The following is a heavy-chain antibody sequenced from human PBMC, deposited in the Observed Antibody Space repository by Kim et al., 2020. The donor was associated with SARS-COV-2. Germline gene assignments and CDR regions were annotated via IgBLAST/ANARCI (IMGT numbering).Heavy chain of an antibody. V-gene: IGHV3-23*01. Sequence: GGSLRLSCAASGFTFSSYAMSWVRQAPGKGLEWVSAISGSGGSTYYADSVKGRFTISRDNAKNTMYLQMHSLRAEDTAVYYCARGLFAPSRAAAGTELFAFDIWGQGTMVTVSS. CDR2: ISGSGGST. J-gene: IGHJ3*02. CDR1: GFTFSSYA. D-gene: IGHD6-13*01. CDR3: ARGLFAPSRAAAGTELFAFDI.